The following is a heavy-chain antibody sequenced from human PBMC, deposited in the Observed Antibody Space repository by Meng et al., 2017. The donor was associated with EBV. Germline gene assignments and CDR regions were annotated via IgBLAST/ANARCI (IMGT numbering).Heavy chain of an antibody. D-gene: IGHD3-10*01. J-gene: IGHJ4*02. CDR2: IYYSGST. CDR3: ARSSPVRFGELSN. CDR1: GGSIGSSSYY. Sequence: QLQLQESGPGLVKPSETLSLTCTVSGGSIGSSSYYWGWIRQPPGKGLEWIGSIYYSGSTYYNPSLKSRVTISVDTSKNQFSLKLSSVTAADTAVYYCARSSPVRFGELSNWGQGTLVTVSS. V-gene: IGHV4-39*07.